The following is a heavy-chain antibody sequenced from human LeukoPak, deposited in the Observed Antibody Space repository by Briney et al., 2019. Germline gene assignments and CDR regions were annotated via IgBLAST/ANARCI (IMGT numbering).Heavy chain of an antibody. CDR2: IYHSGNT. V-gene: IGHV4-38-2*01. CDR1: GYSISSGYY. D-gene: IGHD6-13*01. J-gene: IGHJ4*02. CDR3: TTLIAAPGSGAPFDY. Sequence: SETLSLTCAVSGYSISSGYYWGWVRQPPGKGLEWIANIYHSGNTYYNPSLNNRVTISVDTSMNHFSLKLTSVTAADTVVYYCTTLIAAPGSGAPFDYWGQGILVTVSS.